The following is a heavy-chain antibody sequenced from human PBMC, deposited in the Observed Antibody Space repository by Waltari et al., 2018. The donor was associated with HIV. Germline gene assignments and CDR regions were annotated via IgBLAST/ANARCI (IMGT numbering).Heavy chain of an antibody. CDR3: ARDAPARNVDTAMGLKPHYYYGMDV. D-gene: IGHD5-18*01. CDR1: GGSISSGRSY. Sequence: QVQLQESGPGLVKPSQTLSLTCTVSGGSISSGRSYCSWIRPPAGKGLEWMGRIYTSGSTNYNPSLKSRVTISVDTSKNQFSLKLSSVTAADTAVYYCARDAPARNVDTAMGLKPHYYYGMDVWGQGTTVTVSS. CDR2: IYTSGST. V-gene: IGHV4-61*02. J-gene: IGHJ6*02.